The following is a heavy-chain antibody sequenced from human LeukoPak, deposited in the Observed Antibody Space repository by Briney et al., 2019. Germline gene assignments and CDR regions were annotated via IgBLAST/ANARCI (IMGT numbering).Heavy chain of an antibody. CDR1: GYTFSGYY. D-gene: IGHD3-10*01. V-gene: IGHV1-2*02. J-gene: IGHJ4*02. CDR2: ISPNSGGT. CDR3: ARVGEWFGELYDY. Sequence: ASVKVSCKASGYTFSGYYLHWVRQAPGQGLVWMGWISPNSGGTNYAQKFQGRVTMTGDTSISTAYMELSRLRSDDTAVYYCARVGEWFGELYDYWGQGTLVTVSS.